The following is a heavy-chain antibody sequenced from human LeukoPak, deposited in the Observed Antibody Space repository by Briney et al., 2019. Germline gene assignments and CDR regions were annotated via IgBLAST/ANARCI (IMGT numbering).Heavy chain of an antibody. D-gene: IGHD2-15*01. CDR2: ILYNGSNK. Sequence: GGSLRLSCAASGFTSSSSGMHWVRQAPGKGLEGVAVILYNGSNKYYADSVKGRFTISRDNSKNTLYLQMNSLRVEDTAVYYCARAGGYCSGGSCYRGYSWFDPWGQGTLVTVSS. J-gene: IGHJ5*02. CDR3: ARAGGYCSGGSCYRGYSWFDP. V-gene: IGHV3-33*01. CDR1: GFTSSSSG.